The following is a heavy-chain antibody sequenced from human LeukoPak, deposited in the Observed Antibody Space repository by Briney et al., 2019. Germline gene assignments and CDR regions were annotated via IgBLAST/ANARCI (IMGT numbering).Heavy chain of an antibody. J-gene: IGHJ4*02. Sequence: SETLSLTCTVSGYSISSGYYWGWSRQPPGKGLEWIGSIYHSGSTYYNPSLKSRVTISVDTSKNQFSLKLSSVTAADTAVYYCAREMTTVTTTHYWGQGTLVTVSS. CDR1: GYSISSGYY. CDR2: IYHSGST. CDR3: AREMTTVTTTHY. V-gene: IGHV4-38-2*02. D-gene: IGHD4-11*01.